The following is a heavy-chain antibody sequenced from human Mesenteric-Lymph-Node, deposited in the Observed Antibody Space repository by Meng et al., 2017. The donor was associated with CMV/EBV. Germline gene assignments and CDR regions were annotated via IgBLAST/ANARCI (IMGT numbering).Heavy chain of an antibody. V-gene: IGHV3-23*01. CDR2: ISVSGGSA. J-gene: IGHJ4*02. CDR1: GFTFSTYA. CDR3: AKDSEYFDSSGYLGSFDY. Sequence: GESLKISCAGSGFTFSTYAMSWVRQAPGKGLQWVSAISVSGGSAYYADSVKGRFTISRDNSKNTLYLQMNSLRAEDTAVYYCAKDSEYFDSSGYLGSFDYWGQGTLVTVSS. D-gene: IGHD3-22*01.